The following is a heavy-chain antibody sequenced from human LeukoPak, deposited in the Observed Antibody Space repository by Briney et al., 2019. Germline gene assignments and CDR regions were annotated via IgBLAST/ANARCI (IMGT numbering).Heavy chain of an antibody. CDR1: GFTVSSNH. J-gene: IGHJ4*02. CDR3: AKGSYGSGSYPDY. Sequence: GGSLRLSCAASGFTVSSNHMSWVRQAPGKWLEWVSVIYSGGSTYYADSVKGRFTISRDNSKNTLYLQMNSLRAEDTAVYYCAKGSYGSGSYPDYWGQGTLVTVSS. D-gene: IGHD3-10*01. V-gene: IGHV3-66*01. CDR2: IYSGGST.